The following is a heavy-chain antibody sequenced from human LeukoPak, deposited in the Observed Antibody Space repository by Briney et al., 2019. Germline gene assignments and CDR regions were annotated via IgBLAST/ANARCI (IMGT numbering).Heavy chain of an antibody. D-gene: IGHD2-8*01. CDR2: ICCSGST. V-gene: IGHV4-31*03. CDR1: GGSISSDGYY. Sequence: PSETLSLTCTVSGGSISSDGYYWSWIRQHPGKGLEWIGYICCSGSTYYNPSLKSRLTISVDTSNNQFSLKLSSVTAADTAVYYCARGKRSRRLSNDRPYYYYGMDVWGQGTMVTVSS. J-gene: IGHJ6*02. CDR3: ARGKRSRRLSNDRPYYYYGMDV.